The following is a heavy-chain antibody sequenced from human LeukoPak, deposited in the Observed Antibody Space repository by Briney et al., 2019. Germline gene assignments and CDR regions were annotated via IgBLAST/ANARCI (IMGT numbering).Heavy chain of an antibody. CDR3: ARVKWEQQLVYYYYYYMDV. D-gene: IGHD6-13*01. V-gene: IGHV4-61*02. Sequence: SSETLSLTCTVSGGSISSAAYYWSWIRQPAGKGLEWIGRIYISGSIDYNPSLKSRVTISLDTSKNQFSLKLSSVTAADTAVYYCARVKWEQQLVYYYYYYMDVWGKGTTVTISS. CDR1: GGSISSAAYY. J-gene: IGHJ6*03. CDR2: IYISGSI.